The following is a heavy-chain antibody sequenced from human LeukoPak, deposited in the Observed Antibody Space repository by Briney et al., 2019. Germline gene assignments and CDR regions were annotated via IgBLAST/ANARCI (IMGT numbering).Heavy chain of an antibody. CDR1: GGSISSNSNY. V-gene: IGHV4-39*07. Sequence: SETLSLTCTVSGGSISSNSNYWAWIRQPPGRRLEWIGSISYGGSTYYNPSLKSRVTISLDTSKNQFSLKLSSVTAADTAVYYCASPHEYYFDYWGQGTLVTVSS. J-gene: IGHJ4*02. CDR3: ASPHEYYFDY. CDR2: ISYGGST.